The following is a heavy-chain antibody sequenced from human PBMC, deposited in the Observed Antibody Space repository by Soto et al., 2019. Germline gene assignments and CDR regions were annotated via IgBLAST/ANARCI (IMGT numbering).Heavy chain of an antibody. Sequence: ASVKVSCKASGYSFTGYYLHWVRQAPGQGLEWMGWIYPDSGGTNYAPKFRGWVTMTRDTSIRTAYMELSGLKSDDTAVYFWVRAEPFYPENFFAYGGGGPLVPVSS. CDR3: VRAEPFYPENFFAY. V-gene: IGHV1-2*04. CDR2: IYPDSGGT. CDR1: GYSFTGYY. J-gene: IGHJ4*02.